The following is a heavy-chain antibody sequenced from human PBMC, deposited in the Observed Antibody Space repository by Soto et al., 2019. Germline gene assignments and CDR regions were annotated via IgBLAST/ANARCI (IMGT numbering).Heavy chain of an antibody. D-gene: IGHD6-19*01. Sequence: ASVKVSCKASGGTFSSYAISWVRQAPGQGLEWMGGIIPIFGTANYAQKFQGRVTITADESTSTAYMELSSLRSEDTAVYYCARAGGGWQTGDYWGQGTLVTVSS. CDR2: IIPIFGTA. J-gene: IGHJ4*02. CDR1: GGTFSSYA. CDR3: ARAGGGWQTGDY. V-gene: IGHV1-69*13.